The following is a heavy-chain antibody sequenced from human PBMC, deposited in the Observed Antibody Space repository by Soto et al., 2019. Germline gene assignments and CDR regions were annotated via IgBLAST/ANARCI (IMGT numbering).Heavy chain of an antibody. CDR1: GESFSGYY. V-gene: IGHV4-34*01. D-gene: IGHD2-15*01. CDR3: ALVVAGSDY. CDR2: ITHSGST. J-gene: IGHJ4*02. Sequence: QVQLQQWGAGLLKPSETLSLTCAVYGESFSGYYWSWIRQPPGKGLERIGEITHSGSTKYNQSLKSRVTISVDTSKNQFSLKLSSVTAADTAVYYCALVVAGSDYWGQGTLVTVSS.